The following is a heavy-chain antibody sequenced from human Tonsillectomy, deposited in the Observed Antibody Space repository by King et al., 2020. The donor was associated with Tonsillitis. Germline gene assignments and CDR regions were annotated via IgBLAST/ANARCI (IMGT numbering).Heavy chain of an antibody. J-gene: IGHJ4*02. V-gene: IGHV1-18*01. CDR3: GRIYCGGDCYSGPWDY. CDR2: ISTYNGNT. Sequence: QLVQSGAEVKKPGASVKVSCKASGYTFTDYCVSWVRQAPGQGLEWRGWISTYNGNTNYAQNLQGRVTMTTDTSTSTAYMELRSLRSDDTAVYYCGRIYCGGDCYSGPWDYWGQGTLVTVSS. D-gene: IGHD2-21*02. CDR1: GYTFTDYC.